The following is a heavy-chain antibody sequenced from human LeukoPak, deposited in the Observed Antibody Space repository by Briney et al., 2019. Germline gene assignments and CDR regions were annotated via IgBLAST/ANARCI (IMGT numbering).Heavy chain of an antibody. Sequence: GESLKISCKGSGYSFTSYWIGWVRQMPGKGLEWMGIIYPGDSDTRYSPSFQGQVTISADKSISTAYLQWSSLKASDTAMYYCARPRTSGYLGYYYYGMDVWGQGTTVTVSS. D-gene: IGHD6-25*01. J-gene: IGHJ6*02. CDR3: ARPRTSGYLGYYYYGMDV. V-gene: IGHV5-51*01. CDR1: GYSFTSYW. CDR2: IYPGDSDT.